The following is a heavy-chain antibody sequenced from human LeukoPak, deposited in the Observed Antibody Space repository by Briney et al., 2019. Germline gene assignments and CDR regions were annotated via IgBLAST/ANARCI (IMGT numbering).Heavy chain of an antibody. D-gene: IGHD2-2*01. Sequence: PGRSLRLSCAASGFTSSSYGMHWVRQAPGKGLEWVSGISWNSGNIDYADSAKGRFTISRDNAKNSLYLQMNSLRAEDTALYYCAKGPGAVPAANWFDPWGQGTLVTVSS. CDR2: ISWNSGNI. CDR3: AKGPGAVPAANWFDP. V-gene: IGHV3-9*02. J-gene: IGHJ5*02. CDR1: GFTSSSYG.